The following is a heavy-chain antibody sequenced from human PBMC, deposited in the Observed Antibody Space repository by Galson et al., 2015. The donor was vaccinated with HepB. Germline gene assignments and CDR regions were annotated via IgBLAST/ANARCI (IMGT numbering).Heavy chain of an antibody. V-gene: IGHV5-51*03. J-gene: IGHJ5*02. CDR2: IYPGDSDT. CDR1: GYSFTSYW. Sequence: QSGAEVKKPGESLKISCKGSGYSFTSYWIGWVRQMPGKGLEWMGIIYPGDSDTRYSPSFQGQVTISADKSISTAYLQWSSLKASDTAMYYCARLTGYSSSWLPDGGWFDPWGQGTLVTVSS. D-gene: IGHD6-13*01. CDR3: ARLTGYSSSWLPDGGWFDP.